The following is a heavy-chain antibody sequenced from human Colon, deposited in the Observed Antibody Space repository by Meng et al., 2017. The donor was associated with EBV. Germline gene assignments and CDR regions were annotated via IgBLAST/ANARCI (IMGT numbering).Heavy chain of an antibody. CDR1: GGSISGSSYD. CDR3: ARAPRRERYGDYVNIWFDS. CDR2: IYYSGST. D-gene: IGHD4-17*01. J-gene: IGHJ5*01. V-gene: IGHV4-39*07. Sequence: LRLQGSGPGLVKPSETLSLSCTVSGGSISGSSYDWGWIRQPPGKGLEWIGSIYYSGSTYYNPSLKSRVTILVDKFNNQFSLKLNSVTAADTAVYYCARAPRRERYGDYVNIWFDSWGQGTLVTVSS.